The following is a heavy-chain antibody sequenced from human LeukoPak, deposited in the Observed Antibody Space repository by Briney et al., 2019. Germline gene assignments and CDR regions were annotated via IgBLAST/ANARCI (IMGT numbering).Heavy chain of an antibody. CDR2: ISSSSSYI. J-gene: IGHJ4*02. D-gene: IGHD6-13*01. V-gene: IGHV3-21*01. CDR3: ARSIDSSSWTL. Sequence: GGSLGLSCAASGFTFSSYSMNWARQAPGKGLEWVSSISSSSSYIYYADSVKGRFTISRDNAKNSLYLQMNSLRAEDTAVYYCARSIDSSSWTLWGQGTLVTVSS. CDR1: GFTFSSYS.